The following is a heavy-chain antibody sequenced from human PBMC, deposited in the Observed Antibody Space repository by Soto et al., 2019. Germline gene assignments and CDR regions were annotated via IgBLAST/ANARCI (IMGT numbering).Heavy chain of an antibody. V-gene: IGHV3-33*01. CDR3: ARGLAAYD. D-gene: IGHD6-25*01. CDR1: GFTFSSYG. CDR2: IWYDGSNK. Sequence: QVQLVESGGGVVQPGRSLRLSCAASGFTFSSYGMHWVRQAPGKGLEWVAVIWYDGSNKYYADSVKGRFTISRDNSKNTLDLEMSSLRAEDTAVYYCARGLAAYDWGQGTLVTVSS. J-gene: IGHJ4*02.